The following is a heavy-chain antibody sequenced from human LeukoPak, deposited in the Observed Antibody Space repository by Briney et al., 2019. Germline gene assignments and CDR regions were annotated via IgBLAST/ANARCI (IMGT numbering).Heavy chain of an antibody. J-gene: IGHJ4*02. CDR3: ARRLMDTAMVNY. D-gene: IGHD5-18*01. CDR1: GFTFSNYA. V-gene: IGHV3-23*01. CDR2: ISDSGGST. Sequence: GGSLRLSCAASGFTFSNYAMSWVRQAPGKGLEWVSAISDSGGSTEHADSVKGRFTTSRDNSKNTLYLQMNSLRADDSAVYYCARRLMDTAMVNYWGQGTLVTVSP.